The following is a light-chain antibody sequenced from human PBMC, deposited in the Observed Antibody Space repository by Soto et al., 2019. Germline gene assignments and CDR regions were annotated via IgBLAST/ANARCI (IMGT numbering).Light chain of an antibody. Sequence: DIVMTQSPDSLAVSLGERATLDCKSSQTVLNSSNNKTYLAWYRQRPGQPPTLLINWASTRQSGVPARFRGSGSGTEFPLTITDLQAEDLAVYYCQQFHTIPWTFGQGTKVEIK. V-gene: IGKV4-1*01. CDR1: QTVLNSSNNKTY. J-gene: IGKJ1*01. CDR2: WAS. CDR3: QQFHTIPWT.